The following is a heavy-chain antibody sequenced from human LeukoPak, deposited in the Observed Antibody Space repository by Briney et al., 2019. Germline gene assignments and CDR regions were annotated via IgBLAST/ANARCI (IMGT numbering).Heavy chain of an antibody. J-gene: IGHJ4*02. Sequence: GGSLRLSCAASGFTFSNYGMHWVRQAPGKGLEWVAVIWHDGTNKYYADSVKGRFTISRDNSKNTLYLQMNSLRAEDTAVYYCTRDIGHSALANWGQGVLVTVSS. CDR3: TRDIGHSALAN. CDR1: GFTFSNYG. D-gene: IGHD5-18*01. V-gene: IGHV3-33*01. CDR2: IWHDGTNK.